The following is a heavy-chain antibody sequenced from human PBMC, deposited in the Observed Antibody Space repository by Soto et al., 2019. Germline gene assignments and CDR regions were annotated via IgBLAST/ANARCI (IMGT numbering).Heavy chain of an antibody. CDR1: GFTFSSFA. D-gene: IGHD6-13*01. CDR3: ARGFSAGKVSPPDF. J-gene: IGHJ4*02. CDR2: ISGSGGST. Sequence: PGGSLRLSCAASGFTFSSFAMGWVRQAPGKGLDWVSAISGSGGSTYSADSVKCRFTISRENSKTSLYLQMSSLRAEDTAFYYCARGFSAGKVSPPDFWGQGSLVTVSS. V-gene: IGHV3-23*01.